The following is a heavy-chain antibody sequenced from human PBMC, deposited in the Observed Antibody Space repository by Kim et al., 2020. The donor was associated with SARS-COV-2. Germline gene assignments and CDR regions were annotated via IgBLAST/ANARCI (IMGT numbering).Heavy chain of an antibody. Sequence: PSLKSRVTISVDTSKNQFSLKLSSVTAADTAVYYCARVRESTVTSYYFDYWGQGTLVTVSS. V-gene: IGHV4-59*01. D-gene: IGHD4-17*01. J-gene: IGHJ4*02. CDR3: ARVRESTVTSYYFDY.